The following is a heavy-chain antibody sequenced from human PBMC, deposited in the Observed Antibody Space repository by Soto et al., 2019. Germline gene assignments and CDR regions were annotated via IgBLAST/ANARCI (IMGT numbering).Heavy chain of an antibody. V-gene: IGHV3-30*03. CDR3: ATLNTVYVGCTVLYI. J-gene: IGHJ3*02. Sequence: QVQLVESGGGVVQPGTSLRLSCAASGFTFSNYAMHWVRQAPGKGLEWVAVISYDGSNKYYGDSGKGRFTISRDNAKKTLSLQMSSLRSADTAVYYCATLNTVYVGCTVLYIWCQGTVVPGSS. CDR1: GFTFSNYA. D-gene: IGHD4-17*01. CDR2: ISYDGSNK.